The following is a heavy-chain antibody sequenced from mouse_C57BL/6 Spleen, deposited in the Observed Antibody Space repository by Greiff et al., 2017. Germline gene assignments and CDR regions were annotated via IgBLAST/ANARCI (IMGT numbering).Heavy chain of an antibody. J-gene: IGHJ4*01. V-gene: IGHV1-69*01. Sequence: QVQLQQSGAELVMPGASVKLSCKASGYTFTSYWMHWVKQRPGQGLEWIGEIDPSDSYTNYNQKFKGESTLTVDKSSSTAYMQLSSLTSEGAAVYYCARGDRDYWGQGTSVTVSS. CDR3: ARGDRDY. CDR2: IDPSDSYT. CDR1: GYTFTSYW.